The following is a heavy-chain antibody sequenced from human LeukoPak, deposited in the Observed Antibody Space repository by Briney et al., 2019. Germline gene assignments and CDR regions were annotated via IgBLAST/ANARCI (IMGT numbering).Heavy chain of an antibody. V-gene: IGHV1-2*02. CDR3: ARGPPIAVAHFDY. J-gene: IGHJ4*02. CDR2: INPNSGGT. Sequence: ASVKVSCKASGYTFTGYYMHWVRRAPGQGLEWMGWINPNSGGTNYAQKFQGRVTMTRDTSISTAYMELSRLRSDDTAVYYCARGPPIAVAHFDYWGQGTLVTVSS. CDR1: GYTFTGYY. D-gene: IGHD6-19*01.